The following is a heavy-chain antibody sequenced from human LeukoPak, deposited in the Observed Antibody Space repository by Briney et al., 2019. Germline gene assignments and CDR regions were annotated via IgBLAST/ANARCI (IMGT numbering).Heavy chain of an antibody. CDR2: ISAYNGNT. Sequence: ASVKVSCKASGYTFTGYYMHWVRQAPGQGLEWMGWISAYNGNTHYAQKLQDRVTMTTDTSTNTAYLDLRSLRSDDTAVYYCARGTSIAVGFDSWGQGTLVTVSS. CDR3: ARGTSIAVGFDS. V-gene: IGHV1-18*04. J-gene: IGHJ4*02. D-gene: IGHD6-19*01. CDR1: GYTFTGYY.